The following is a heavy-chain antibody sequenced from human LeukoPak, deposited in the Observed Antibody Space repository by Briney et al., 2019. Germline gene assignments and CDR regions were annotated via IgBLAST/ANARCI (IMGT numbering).Heavy chain of an antibody. CDR3: ARGYCSGGSCLGYFDY. D-gene: IGHD2-15*01. V-gene: IGHV1-2*02. CDR1: GYTFTGYY. CDR2: INPNNGGT. J-gene: IGHJ4*02. Sequence: ASVKVSCKASGYTFTGYYMHWVRQAPGQGLEWMGWINPNNGGTNYAQKFQGRVTMTRDTSISTAYMELSRLRSDDTAVYYCARGYCSGGSCLGYFDYWGQGTLVTVSS.